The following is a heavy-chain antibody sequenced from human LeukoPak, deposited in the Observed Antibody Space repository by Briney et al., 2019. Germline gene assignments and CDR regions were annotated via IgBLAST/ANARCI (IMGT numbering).Heavy chain of an antibody. J-gene: IGHJ5*02. CDR2: INTNTGNP. V-gene: IGHV7-4-1*02. D-gene: IGHD5-12*01. CDR3: ARDRWEVVDIVATGGFDP. CDR1: GYTFTSYA. Sequence: GASVKVSCKASGYTFTSYAMNWVRQAPGQGLEWMGWINTNTGNPTYAQGFTGRFVFSLDTSVSTAYLQISSLKAEDTAVYYCARDRWEVVDIVATGGFDPWGQGTLVTVSS.